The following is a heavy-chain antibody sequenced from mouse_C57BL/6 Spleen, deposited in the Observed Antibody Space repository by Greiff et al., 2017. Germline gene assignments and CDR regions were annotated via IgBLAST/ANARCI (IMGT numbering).Heavy chain of an antibody. V-gene: IGHV1-55*01. Sequence: QVQLQQPGAELVKPGASVQMSCKASGYTFPSYWIPWVTQRPGQGLEWIGDLYPGSGSTNYNAKFKSKATLTVDTSSSTAYMQLSSLTSEDSAVYYWARCDYYGSSYVAWFAYWGQGTLVTVSA. D-gene: IGHD1-1*01. CDR1: GYTFPSYW. CDR3: ARCDYYGSSYVAWFAY. J-gene: IGHJ3*01. CDR2: LYPGSGST.